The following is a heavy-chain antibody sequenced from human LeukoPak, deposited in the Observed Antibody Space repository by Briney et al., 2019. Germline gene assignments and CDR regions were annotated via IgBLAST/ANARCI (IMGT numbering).Heavy chain of an antibody. V-gene: IGHV1-18*01. J-gene: IGHJ4*02. D-gene: IGHD6-13*01. CDR1: GYTFTSYG. Sequence: ASVKVSCKASGYTFTSYGISWVRQAPGQGLEWMGWISAYNGNTNYAQKLQGRVTMTTDTSTSTAYMELRSLRSDDTAVYYCARGLNPSIAAAATGFDYWGQGTLVTVSS. CDR3: ARGLNPSIAAAATGFDY. CDR2: ISAYNGNT.